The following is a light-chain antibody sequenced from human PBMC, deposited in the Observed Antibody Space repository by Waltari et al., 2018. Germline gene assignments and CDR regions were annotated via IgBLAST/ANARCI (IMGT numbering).Light chain of an antibody. V-gene: IGLV1-40*01. Sequence: QSVLTQPPPLSGAPGQRVTFSCTGSSSNIGAGYYVHWYQQLPGTAPKLLIYDNDNRPSGVPDRCSGSKSGTSASLAITGLQAEDEADYYCQSYDTTLRGSIFGGGTKLTVL. CDR1: SSNIGAGYY. J-gene: IGLJ2*01. CDR2: DND. CDR3: QSYDTTLRGSI.